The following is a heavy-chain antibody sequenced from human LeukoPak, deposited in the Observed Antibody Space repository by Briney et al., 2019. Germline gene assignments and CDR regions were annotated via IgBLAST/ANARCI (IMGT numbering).Heavy chain of an antibody. Sequence: GGSLRLSCAASGFTFSSYSMNWVRQAPGKGLEWVSSISSSSSNIYYADSVKGRFTISRDNAKNSLYLQMNSLRAEDTAVYYCASLVGATSNEYWGQGTLVTVSS. D-gene: IGHD1-26*01. V-gene: IGHV3-21*01. CDR1: GFTFSSYS. CDR3: ASLVGATSNEY. CDR2: ISSSSSNI. J-gene: IGHJ4*02.